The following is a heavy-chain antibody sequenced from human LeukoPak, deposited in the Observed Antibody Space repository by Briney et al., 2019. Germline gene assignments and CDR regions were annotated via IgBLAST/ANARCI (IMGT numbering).Heavy chain of an antibody. CDR2: IKSKGNGGTI. CDR3: TTDPGTGVRGY. Sequence: KSGGSLRLSCAASGFTFPNAWVNWVRQAPGKGLEWVGHIKSKGNGGTIDYAAPVKGRFTISGDGSKNTVYLQMNSLEIEDTAVYFCTTDPGTGVRGYWGQGTLVTVSS. V-gene: IGHV3-15*01. CDR1: GFTFPNAW. J-gene: IGHJ4*02. D-gene: IGHD3-10*01.